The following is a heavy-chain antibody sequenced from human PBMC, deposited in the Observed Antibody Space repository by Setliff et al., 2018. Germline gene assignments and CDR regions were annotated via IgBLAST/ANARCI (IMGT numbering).Heavy chain of an antibody. CDR1: GGSFSGYY. Sequence: SETLSLTCAVYGGSFSGYYWSWIRQPPGKGLEWIGEINHSGSTTYNPSLKSRVTISVDTSKTQFSLKLSSVTAADTAVYYCTRGPDGYTYQGAFDIWGQGTRVTVSS. CDR2: INHSGST. CDR3: TRGPDGYTYQGAFDI. J-gene: IGHJ3*02. V-gene: IGHV4-34*01. D-gene: IGHD5-12*01.